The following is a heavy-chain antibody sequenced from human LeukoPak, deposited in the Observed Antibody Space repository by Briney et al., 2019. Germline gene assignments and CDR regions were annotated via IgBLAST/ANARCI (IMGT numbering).Heavy chain of an antibody. CDR2: INTNTGNP. CDR3: ARVRAYCGGDCYGFDY. D-gene: IGHD2-21*02. Sequence: GASVKVSCKASGYTFTSYGTSRVRQAPGQGLEWMGWINTNTGNPTYAQGFTGRFVFSLDTSVSTAYLQISSLKAEDTAVYYCARVRAYCGGDCYGFDYWGQGTLVTVSS. V-gene: IGHV7-4-1*02. CDR1: GYTFTSYG. J-gene: IGHJ4*02.